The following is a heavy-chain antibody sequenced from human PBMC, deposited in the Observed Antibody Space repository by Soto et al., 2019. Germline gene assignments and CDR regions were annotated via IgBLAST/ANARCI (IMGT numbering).Heavy chain of an antibody. Sequence: GASVKVSCKASGGTFSSYAISWVRQAPGQGLERMGGIIPIFGTANYAQKFQGRVTITEDESTSTAYMELSSLRSEDTAVYYCATSVPHCNYMYYFDYWGQGTLVTVSS. J-gene: IGHJ4*02. CDR2: IIPIFGTA. CDR1: GGTFSSYA. CDR3: ATSVPHCNYMYYFDY. D-gene: IGHD1-7*01. V-gene: IGHV1-69*13.